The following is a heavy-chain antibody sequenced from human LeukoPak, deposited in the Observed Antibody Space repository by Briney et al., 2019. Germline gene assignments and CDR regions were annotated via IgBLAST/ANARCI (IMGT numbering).Heavy chain of an antibody. CDR2: ISGYNGHT. Sequence: EASVKVSCKASGYTFTSNGISWVRQAPGQGLEWMGWISGYNGHTNYAQKLQGRVTMTTDTSTSTAYMELRSLRSDDTAVYYCARGSTARYYYDSSGYYRGAFDYWGQGTLVTVSS. D-gene: IGHD3-22*01. J-gene: IGHJ4*02. V-gene: IGHV1-18*01. CDR3: ARGSTARYYYDSSGYYRGAFDY. CDR1: GYTFTSNG.